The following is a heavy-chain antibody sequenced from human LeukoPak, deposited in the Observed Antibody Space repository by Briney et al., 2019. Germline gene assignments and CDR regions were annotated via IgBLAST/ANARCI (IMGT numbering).Heavy chain of an antibody. CDR2: INHSGST. D-gene: IGHD2-15*01. CDR3: AREKTDCSGGSCYRYRAFDI. Sequence: PSETLSLTCAVYGGSFSGYYWSWIRQPPGKGLEWIGEINHSGSTNYNPSLKSRVTISVDTSKNQFSLKLSSVTAADTAVYYCAREKTDCSGGSCYRYRAFDIWGQGTMVTVSS. CDR1: GGSFSGYY. V-gene: IGHV4-34*01. J-gene: IGHJ3*02.